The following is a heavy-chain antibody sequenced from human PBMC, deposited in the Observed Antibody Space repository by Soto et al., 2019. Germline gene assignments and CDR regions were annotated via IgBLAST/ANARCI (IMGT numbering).Heavy chain of an antibody. Sequence: QVQLVQSGVEVKKPGASVIVSCRASGYTFTGYYMHWVRQAPGQGLEWMGWISGDNVNRRSSQRFQDRLTMTTDTSTNTASMELRSLRSDDTAVYFCGREGQQLAQEQYFQFNGVDVWGQGTSVTVSS. J-gene: IGHJ6*02. CDR1: GYTFTGYY. CDR2: ISGDNVNR. D-gene: IGHD6-13*01. V-gene: IGHV1-18*04. CDR3: GREGQQLAQEQYFQFNGVDV.